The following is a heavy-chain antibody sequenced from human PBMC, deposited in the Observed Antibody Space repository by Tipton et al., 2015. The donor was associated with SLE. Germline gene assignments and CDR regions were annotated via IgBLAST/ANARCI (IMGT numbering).Heavy chain of an antibody. Sequence: SLRLSCAASGFTFSSYSMNWVRQAPGKGLEWVSSISSSSSYIYYADSVKGRFTISRDNAKNSLYLQMNSQRAEDTAVYYCASLQVDAFDIWGQGTMVTVSS. CDR3: ASLQVDAFDI. V-gene: IGHV3-21*01. CDR1: GFTFSSYS. CDR2: ISSSSSYI. J-gene: IGHJ3*02.